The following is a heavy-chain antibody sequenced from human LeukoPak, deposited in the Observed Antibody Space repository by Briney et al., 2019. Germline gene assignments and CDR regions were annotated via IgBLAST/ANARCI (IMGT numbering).Heavy chain of an antibody. V-gene: IGHV4-34*01. CDR3: ARAPWIQLWARRGFDY. D-gene: IGHD5-18*01. Sequence: SETLSLTCAVYGGSFSGYYWSWIRQPPGKGLEWIGEINHSGSTNYNPSLKSRVTISVDTSKNQFSLKLSSVTAADTAVYYCARAPWIQLWARRGFDYWGQGTLATVSS. J-gene: IGHJ4*02. CDR1: GGSFSGYY. CDR2: INHSGST.